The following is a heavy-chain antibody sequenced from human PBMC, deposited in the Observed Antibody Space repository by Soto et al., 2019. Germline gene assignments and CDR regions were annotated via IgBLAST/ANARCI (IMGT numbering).Heavy chain of an antibody. CDR1: GGTFSSYA. Sequence: GASVKVSCKASGGTFSSYAISWVRQAPGQGLERMGGIIPIFGTANYAQKFQGRVTITADESTSTAYMELSSLRSEDTAVYYCARSPRGYYYDSSGYYSPSFDYWGQGTLVTVSS. J-gene: IGHJ4*02. V-gene: IGHV1-69*13. CDR3: ARSPRGYYYDSSGYYSPSFDY. D-gene: IGHD3-22*01. CDR2: IIPIFGTA.